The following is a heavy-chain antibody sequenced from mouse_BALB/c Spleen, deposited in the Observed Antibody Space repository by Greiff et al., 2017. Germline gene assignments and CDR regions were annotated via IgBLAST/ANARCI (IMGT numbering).Heavy chain of an antibody. J-gene: IGHJ3*01. CDR2: IDPANGNT. CDR3: AREGWDEAWFAY. Sequence: EVMLVESGAELVKPGASVKLSCTASGFNIKDTYMHWVKQRPEQGLEWIGRIDPANGNTKYDPKFQGKATITADTSSNTAYLQLSSLTSEDTAVYYCAREGWDEAWFAYWGQGTLVTVSA. V-gene: IGHV14-3*02. CDR1: GFNIKDTY. D-gene: IGHD4-1*01.